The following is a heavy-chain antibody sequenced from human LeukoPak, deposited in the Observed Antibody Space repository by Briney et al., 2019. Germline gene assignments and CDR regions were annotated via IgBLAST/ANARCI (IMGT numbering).Heavy chain of an antibody. J-gene: IGHJ6*03. CDR1: GFTFSSFN. D-gene: IGHD3-10*01. CDR3: AKYAYGWHYGNGYDYYNDD. CDR2: ITSDGTNI. V-gene: IGHV3-21*06. Sequence: PGGSLRLSCAASGFTFSSFNMNWVRQAPGKGMEWVSSITSDGTNIFYADSVRGRFTISRDNAKNSLYLQMNSLGPDDTAVYYCAKYAYGWHYGNGYDYYNDDCGKGTTVTIAS.